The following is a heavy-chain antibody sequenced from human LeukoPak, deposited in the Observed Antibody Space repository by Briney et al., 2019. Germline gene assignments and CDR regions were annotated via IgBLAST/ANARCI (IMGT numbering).Heavy chain of an antibody. Sequence: GGSLRLSCTAPGFAFSFSASGIHWVRQAPGKGLEWVAFIQNDATEKSYADSVKGRCTTSRDNSKKAVYLQMNSLRAEDTAVYYCAREGGTIEIGVFDYWGRGTLVTVSS. CDR3: AREGGTIEIGVFDY. D-gene: IGHD3-16*02. V-gene: IGHV3-30*02. CDR2: IQNDATEK. CDR1: GFAFSFSASG. J-gene: IGHJ4*02.